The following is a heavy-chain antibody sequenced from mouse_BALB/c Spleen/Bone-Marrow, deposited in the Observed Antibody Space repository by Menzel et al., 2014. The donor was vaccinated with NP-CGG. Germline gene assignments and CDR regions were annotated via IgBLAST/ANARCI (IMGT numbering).Heavy chain of an antibody. J-gene: IGHJ3*01. Sequence: DVHLVESGGGLVQPGGSLKLSCATSGFTFSDYYMYWVRPTPEKRLEWVAYISNGGGSTYYPDTVKGRFTISRDNAKNTLYLQMSRLKSEDTAMYYCARHNYDETWFAYWGQGTLVTVSA. D-gene: IGHD2-4*01. V-gene: IGHV5-12*02. CDR1: GFTFSDYY. CDR2: ISNGGGST. CDR3: ARHNYDETWFAY.